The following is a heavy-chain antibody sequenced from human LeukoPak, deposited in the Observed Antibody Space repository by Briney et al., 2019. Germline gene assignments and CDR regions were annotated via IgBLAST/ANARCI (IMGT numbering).Heavy chain of an antibody. CDR3: TTLPYYYDSSGYSFIYY. D-gene: IGHD3-22*01. CDR1: GFTFSNAW. CDR2: IKSKTDGGTT. J-gene: IGHJ4*02. V-gene: IGHV3-15*01. Sequence: PGGSLRLSCAASGFTFSNAWMSWVRQAPGKGLEWVGRIKSKTDGGTTDYAAPVKGRLTISRDDSKNTLYLQMNSLKTEDTAVYYCTTLPYYYDSSGYSFIYYWGQGTLVTVSS.